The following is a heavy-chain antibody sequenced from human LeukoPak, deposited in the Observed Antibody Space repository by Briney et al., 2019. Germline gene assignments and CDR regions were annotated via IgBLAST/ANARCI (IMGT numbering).Heavy chain of an antibody. Sequence: ASVKVSCKASGYTFTSYGISWVRQAPGQGLEWMGWISTYNGNTNYAQNLQGRVTMTTDTSTSTAYMELRSLRSDDTAVYYCARDFISLYYYYGMDVWGQGTTVTVSS. CDR3: ARDFISLYYYYGMDV. CDR1: GYTFTSYG. D-gene: IGHD3-10*01. V-gene: IGHV1-18*01. J-gene: IGHJ6*02. CDR2: ISTYNGNT.